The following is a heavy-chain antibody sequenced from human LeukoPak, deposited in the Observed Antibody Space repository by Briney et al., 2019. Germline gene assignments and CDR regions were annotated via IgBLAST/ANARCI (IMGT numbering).Heavy chain of an antibody. V-gene: IGHV3-23*01. CDR1: GFTFSSYG. J-gene: IGHJ4*02. CDR3: ARTRDSSSGDY. CDR2: ISGNGGST. Sequence: GGSLRLSCAASGFTFSSYGMSWVRQAPGKGLEWVSAISGNGGSTYYADSVKGRFAISRDTSKNTLYLQMNSLRAEDTAVYYCARTRDSSSGDYWGQGTLVTVSS. D-gene: IGHD3-22*01.